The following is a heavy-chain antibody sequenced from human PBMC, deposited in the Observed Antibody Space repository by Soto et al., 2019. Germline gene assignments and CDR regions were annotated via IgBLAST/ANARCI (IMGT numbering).Heavy chain of an antibody. V-gene: IGHV3-48*02. D-gene: IGHD2-2*01. J-gene: IGHJ5*02. Sequence: EVQLVESGGGLVQPGGSLRLSCAASGFTFSHYSMDWVRQAPGKGLEWVSYISSNTGTIYYADSVKGRFTISRDNAKNSLYLQMNSLRDEDTAMYYCARDCISASCYENWFDPWGQGTLVTVSS. CDR3: ARDCISASCYENWFDP. CDR2: ISSNTGTI. CDR1: GFTFSHYS.